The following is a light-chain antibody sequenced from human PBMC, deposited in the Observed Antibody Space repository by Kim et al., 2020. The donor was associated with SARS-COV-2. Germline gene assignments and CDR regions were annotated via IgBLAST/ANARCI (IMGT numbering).Light chain of an antibody. CDR1: QSVSTN. Sequence: SPGERAPLSCRASQSVSTNLAWYQQKPGQAPRLLIYGASTRATDIPTRFSGSGSGTEFTLTISSLQSEDFAVYYCQQYNDWPPGDTFGQGTKLEI. J-gene: IGKJ2*01. V-gene: IGKV3-15*01. CDR2: GAS. CDR3: QQYNDWPPGDT.